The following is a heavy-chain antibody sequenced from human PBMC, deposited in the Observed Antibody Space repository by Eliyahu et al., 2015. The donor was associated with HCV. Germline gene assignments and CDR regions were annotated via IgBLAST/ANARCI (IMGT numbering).Heavy chain of an antibody. J-gene: IGHJ5*02. V-gene: IGHV3-21*01. CDR2: ISSSSSYI. Sequence: EVQLVESGGGLVKPGGSLRLSCAASGFTFXSYSMNWVRQAPGKGLEWVSSISSSSSYIYYADSVKGRFTISRDNAKNSLYLQMNSLRAEDTAVYYCAREDTTAMANWFDPWGQGTLVTVSS. D-gene: IGHD5-18*01. CDR1: GFTFXSYS. CDR3: AREDTTAMANWFDP.